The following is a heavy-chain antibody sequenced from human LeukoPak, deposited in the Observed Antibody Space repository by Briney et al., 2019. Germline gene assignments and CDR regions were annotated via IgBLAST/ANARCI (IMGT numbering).Heavy chain of an antibody. D-gene: IGHD2-2*01. CDR1: GYTFTSYG. CDR2: ISAYNGNT. J-gene: IGHJ6*02. V-gene: IGHV1-18*01. Sequence: GASVKVSCKASGYTFTSYGISWVRQAPGQGLEWMGWISAYNGNTNYAQKLQGRVTMTTDTSTGTAYMELRSLRSDDTAVYYCARDLGVVVPAAYYYGMDVWGQGTTVTVSS. CDR3: ARDLGVVVPAAYYYGMDV.